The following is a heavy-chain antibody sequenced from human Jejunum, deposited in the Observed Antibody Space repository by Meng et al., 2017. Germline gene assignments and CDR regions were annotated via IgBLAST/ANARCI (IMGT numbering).Heavy chain of an antibody. CDR1: GYTFTSYA. CDR2: ISADNGNA. J-gene: IGHJ4*02. Sequence: QGQLVQSGSELKKPGASVNVSCKASGYTFTSYAINWVRQASGQGLEWMGWISADNGNAKYAQNLQDRVTLTTETSTTTAYMELRNLRSDDTAVYYCTRGGMTSETTFFLHWGQGTLVTVSS. V-gene: IGHV1-18*01. CDR3: TRGGMTSETTFFLH. D-gene: IGHD3-3*02.